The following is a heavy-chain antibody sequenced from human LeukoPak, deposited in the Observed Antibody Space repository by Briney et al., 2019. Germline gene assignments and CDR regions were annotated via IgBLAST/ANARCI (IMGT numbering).Heavy chain of an antibody. CDR1: GFTFSSYA. Sequence: PGGSLRLSCAASGFTFSSYAMHWVRQAPGKGLEWVAVISYDGSNKYYADSVKGRFTISRDNSKNTLYLQMNSLRAEDTAVYYCAKITPGYRSDWTITYYYGLDVWGQGTTVTVSS. J-gene: IGHJ6*02. CDR3: AKITPGYRSDWTITYYYGLDV. D-gene: IGHD6-19*01. V-gene: IGHV3-30-3*01. CDR2: ISYDGSNK.